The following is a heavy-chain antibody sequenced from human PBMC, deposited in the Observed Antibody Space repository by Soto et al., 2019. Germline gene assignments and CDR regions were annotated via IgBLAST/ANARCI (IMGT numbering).Heavy chain of an antibody. CDR2: ISSSSSYI. D-gene: IGHD2-15*01. CDR1: GFTFSSYS. Sequence: GGSLRLSCAASGFTFSSYSMNWVRQAPGKGLEWVSSISSSSSYIYYADSVKGRFTISRDNAKNSLYLQMNSLRAEDTAVYYFARDPYYCSGGSCREYYMDVWGKGTTVTVSS. V-gene: IGHV3-21*01. J-gene: IGHJ6*03. CDR3: ARDPYYCSGGSCREYYMDV.